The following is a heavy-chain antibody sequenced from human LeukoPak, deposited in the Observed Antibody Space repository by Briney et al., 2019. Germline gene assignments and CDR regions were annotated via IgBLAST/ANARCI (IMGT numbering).Heavy chain of an antibody. D-gene: IGHD1-14*01. J-gene: IGHJ4*02. V-gene: IGHV4-4*02. CDR2: IHRSGSP. CDR3: AREILGGFNPGAY. CDR1: LDSTTSNF. Sequence: PSETLSLTCTVSLDSTTSNFWSWVRQPPGKGLEWIGEIHRSGSPNYNPSLQSRVSISIDRSRNQIVLELSSVTAADTAFYYCAREILGGFNPGAYWGQGTLVTVSS.